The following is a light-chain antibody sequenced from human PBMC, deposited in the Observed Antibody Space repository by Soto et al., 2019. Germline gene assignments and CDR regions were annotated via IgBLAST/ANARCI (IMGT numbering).Light chain of an antibody. CDR1: QSISSW. V-gene: IGKV1-5*03. Sequence: DIQMTQSPSTLSASVGDRVTITCRASQSISSWLAWYQQKPGKAPKLLIYKASILESWVPSRFSGSGSGTEFTLTISSLQPDDFATYYCQQYNSYSLTFGQGTKVEIK. CDR3: QQYNSYSLT. J-gene: IGKJ1*01. CDR2: KAS.